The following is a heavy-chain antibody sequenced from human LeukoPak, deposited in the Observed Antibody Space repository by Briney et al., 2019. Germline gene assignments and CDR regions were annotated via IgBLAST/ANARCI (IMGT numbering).Heavy chain of an antibody. Sequence: GGSLRLSCTASGFTFGDYAMSWVGQARGKGLEGVGFIRSKAYGGKTEYAACVKGRFTTSRDDSKSIAYLQINSLKSEDTAVYYCTRDKRRYFDWLHPGAPLFDYWGQGTLVTVSS. CDR3: TRDKRRYFDWLHPGAPLFDY. CDR1: GFTFGDYA. V-gene: IGHV3-49*04. CDR2: IRSKAYGGKT. J-gene: IGHJ4*02. D-gene: IGHD3-9*01.